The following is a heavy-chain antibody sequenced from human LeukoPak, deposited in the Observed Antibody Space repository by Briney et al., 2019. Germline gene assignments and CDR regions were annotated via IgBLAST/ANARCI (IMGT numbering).Heavy chain of an antibody. CDR1: GGTFSSYA. D-gene: IGHD6-19*01. Sequence: ASVKVSCKASGGTFSSYAISWVRQAPGRGLEWMGGIIPIFGTANYAQKFQGRVTITADESTSTAYMELSSLRSEDTAVYYCARDLRIYSGCDYWGQGTLVTVSS. J-gene: IGHJ4*02. CDR2: IIPIFGTA. V-gene: IGHV1-69*13. CDR3: ARDLRIYSGCDY.